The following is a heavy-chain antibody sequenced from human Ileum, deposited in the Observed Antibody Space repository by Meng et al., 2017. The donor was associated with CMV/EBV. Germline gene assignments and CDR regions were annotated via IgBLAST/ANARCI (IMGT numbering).Heavy chain of an antibody. CDR2: IYHSGST. CDR1: GGSISSSNW. V-gene: IGHV4-4*02. J-gene: IGHJ4*02. Sequence: SETLSLTCAVSGGSISSSNWWSWVRQPPGKGLEWIGEIYHSGSTNYNPSLKSRVTISVDKSKNQFSLKLSSVTAADTAVYYCARFIAVADAYYFDYWGQGTLVTVSS. D-gene: IGHD6-19*01. CDR3: ARFIAVADAYYFDY.